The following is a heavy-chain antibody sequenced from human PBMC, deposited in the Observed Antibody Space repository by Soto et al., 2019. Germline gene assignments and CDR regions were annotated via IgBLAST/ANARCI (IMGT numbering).Heavy chain of an antibody. CDR1: GFTFTSYP. J-gene: IGHJ4*02. CDR3: AREYHSSTTWIDY. D-gene: IGHD2-2*03. V-gene: IGHV1-18*04. Sequence: GASVKVCCKTSGFTFTSYPFSWVRQAPGQGLEWLAWVHPYEGTTKVAHQFRDRITLTTDASAATVFMELTRLTSDDTAVYFCAREYHSSTTWIDYWGQGTLVTVSS. CDR2: VHPYEGTT.